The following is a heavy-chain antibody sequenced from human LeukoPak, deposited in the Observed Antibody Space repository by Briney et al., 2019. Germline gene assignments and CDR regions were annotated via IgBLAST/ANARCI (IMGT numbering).Heavy chain of an antibody. CDR2: IKQDGSEK. CDR1: GFTFSSYW. J-gene: IGHJ4*02. CDR3: ARARGLLYWYFDY. V-gene: IGHV3-7*01. Sequence: GGSLRLSCAASGFTFSSYWMSWVRQAPGKGLEWVANIKQDGSEKYYVDSVKGRFTISRDNAKNSLYLQMNSLRAEDTAVYYCARARGLLYWYFDYWGQGTLVTVSS. D-gene: IGHD3-10*01.